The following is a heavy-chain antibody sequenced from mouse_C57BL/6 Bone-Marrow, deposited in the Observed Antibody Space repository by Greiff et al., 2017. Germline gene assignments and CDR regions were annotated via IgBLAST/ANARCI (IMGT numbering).Heavy chain of an antibody. CDR1: GYTFTDYY. Sequence: VQLKESGPVLVKPGASVKMSCKASGYTFTDYYMNWVKQSHGKSLEWIGVINPYNGGTSYNQKFKGKATLTVDKSSSTAYLELNSLTSEDSAVYYGARTTTVVAHGYFDVWGTGTTVTVSS. V-gene: IGHV1-19*01. CDR3: ARTTTVVAHGYFDV. J-gene: IGHJ1*03. D-gene: IGHD1-1*01. CDR2: INPYNGGT.